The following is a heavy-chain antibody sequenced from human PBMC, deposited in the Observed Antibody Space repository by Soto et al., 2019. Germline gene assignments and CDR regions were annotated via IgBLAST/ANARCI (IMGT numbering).Heavy chain of an antibody. V-gene: IGHV3-53*01. CDR2: IYSGGTT. CDR3: VRSRRFHSSGYDYFDY. Sequence: PGGSLRLSCAASGFNVSTNYMTWVRQAPGKGLEWVSVIYSGGTTYYADSVKGRFIISRDNSKNTLYLQMNSLRAEDTAVYYCVRSRRFHSSGYDYFDYWGQGTLVTVSS. D-gene: IGHD3-22*01. CDR1: GFNVSTNY. J-gene: IGHJ4*02.